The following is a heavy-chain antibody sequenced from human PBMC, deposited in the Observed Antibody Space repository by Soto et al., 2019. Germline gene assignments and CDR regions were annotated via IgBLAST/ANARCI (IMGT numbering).Heavy chain of an antibody. CDR3: ARVVHLTVPVFDI. D-gene: IGHD3-10*02. CDR2: IIPIFGTA. CDR1: GGTFSSYA. Sequence: GASVKVSCKASGGTFSSYAISWVRQAPGQGLEWMGGIIPIFGTANYAQKFQGRVTITADESTSTAYMELSSLRSEDTAVYYCARVVHLTVPVFDIWGQGTMVTVSS. V-gene: IGHV1-69*13. J-gene: IGHJ3*02.